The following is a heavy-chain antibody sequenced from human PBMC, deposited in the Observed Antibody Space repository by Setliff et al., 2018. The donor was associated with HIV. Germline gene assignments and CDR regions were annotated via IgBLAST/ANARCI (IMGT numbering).Heavy chain of an antibody. V-gene: IGHV4-39*07. CDR3: ARGGTVSADFDS. Sequence: SETLSLTCTVSRDSIRNGAYYWGWIRQPPGKGLEWIGSIYYSGSAYYNPSFKSRVTLSVDTSENQFSLRLSSVTAANTAVYFCARGGTVSADFDSWGQGTLVTVSS. J-gene: IGHJ4*02. D-gene: IGHD6-19*01. CDR1: RDSIRNGAYY. CDR2: IYYSGSA.